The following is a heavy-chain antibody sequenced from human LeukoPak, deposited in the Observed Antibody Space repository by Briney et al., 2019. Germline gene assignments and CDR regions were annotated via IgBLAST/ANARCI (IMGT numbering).Heavy chain of an antibody. CDR1: GFTFSSYA. D-gene: IGHD6-13*01. V-gene: IGHV3-23*01. J-gene: IGHJ1*01. Sequence: PGRSLRLSCAASGFTFSSYAMSWVRQAPGKGLEWVSAISGSGGSTYYADSVKGRFTISRDNSKNTLYLQMNSLRAEDTAVYYCAKPDSSSWYPEYFQHWGQGTLVTVSS. CDR2: ISGSGGST. CDR3: AKPDSSSWYPEYFQH.